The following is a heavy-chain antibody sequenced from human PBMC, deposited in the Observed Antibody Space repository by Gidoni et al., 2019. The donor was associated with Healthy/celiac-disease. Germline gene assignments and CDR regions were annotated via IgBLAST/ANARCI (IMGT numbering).Heavy chain of an antibody. CDR2: INHSGST. Sequence: QVQLQQWGAGLLKPTETLSLTCAVYGGSFSGYYWSWIRQPPGKGLEWIGEINHSGSTNYNPSLKSRVTISVDTSKNQFSLKLSSVTAADTVVYYCARGGGGVTTFKRFDYWGQGTLVTVSS. D-gene: IGHD5-12*01. J-gene: IGHJ4*02. CDR1: GGSFSGYY. CDR3: ARGGGGVTTFKRFDY. V-gene: IGHV4-34*01.